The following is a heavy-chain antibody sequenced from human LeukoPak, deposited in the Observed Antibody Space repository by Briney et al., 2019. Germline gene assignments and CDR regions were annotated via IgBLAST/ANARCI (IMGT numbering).Heavy chain of an antibody. Sequence: GASVKFSCKASGYTFTRYARHRGRQNPGQRLERIGRITAGHGHTKYSQQFQDRVTITRDTSASTAYMELSSLRSEDTAVYYCARSNWFDPWGQGTLVTFSS. V-gene: IGHV1-3*01. CDR2: ITAGHGHT. J-gene: IGHJ5*02. CDR3: ARSNWFDP. CDR1: GYTFTRYA.